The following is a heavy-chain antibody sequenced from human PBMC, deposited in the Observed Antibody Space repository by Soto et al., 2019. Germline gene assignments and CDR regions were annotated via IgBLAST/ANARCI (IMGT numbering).Heavy chain of an antibody. CDR3: AILPEATVITPTGAFDY. J-gene: IGHJ4*02. Sequence: QVQLVQSGAEVKKPGSSVKVSCRASGGTFSSYTISWVRQAPGQGLEWMGRIIPVLGKASYSQKFQGRVTITADKSTSIVYLDVNRLRSDDTAVYFCAILPEATVITPTGAFDYWGQGTLVTVSS. D-gene: IGHD1-20*01. CDR2: IIPVLGKA. CDR1: GGTFSSYT. V-gene: IGHV1-69*02.